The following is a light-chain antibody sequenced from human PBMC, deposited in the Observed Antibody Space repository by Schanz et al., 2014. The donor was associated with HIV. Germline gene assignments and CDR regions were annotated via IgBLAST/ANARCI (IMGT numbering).Light chain of an antibody. J-gene: IGLJ2*01. CDR2: EVS. CDR1: SSDVGSYNL. V-gene: IGLV2-14*02. CDR3: QSYDSSLSVVV. Sequence: QSALTQPASVSGSPGQSITISCTGTSSDVGSYNLVSWYQQHPGKAPKLMIYEVSKRPSGVPDRFSGSKSGNTASLAITGLQAEDEADYYCQSYDSSLSVVVFGGGTKLTVL.